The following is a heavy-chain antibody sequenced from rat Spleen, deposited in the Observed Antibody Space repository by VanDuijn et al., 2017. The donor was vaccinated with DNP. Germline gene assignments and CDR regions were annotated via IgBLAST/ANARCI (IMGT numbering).Heavy chain of an antibody. V-gene: IGHV2-27*01. Sequence: QVQLKESGPGLVQPSQTLSLTCTVSGFSLTSYHVHWVRQPPGKGLEWLGRIRANGITDFNSGLRSRLLISRDISKGQVFLKMNSPQTEESAIYFCAREDTPMVVGYLDYWGRGVMVTVSS. D-gene: IGHD1-12*02. CDR1: GFSLTSYH. J-gene: IGHJ2*01. CDR3: AREDTPMVVGYLDY. CDR2: IRANGIT.